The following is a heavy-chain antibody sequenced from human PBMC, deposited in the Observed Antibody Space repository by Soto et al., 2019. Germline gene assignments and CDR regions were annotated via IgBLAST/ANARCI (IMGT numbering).Heavy chain of an antibody. V-gene: IGHV3-23*01. J-gene: IGHJ6*02. D-gene: IGHD1-26*01. CDR1: GFTFSTYA. CDR2: ISASGGST. CDR3: AKELRTPTTSKDGIDV. Sequence: EVQLLESGGGLVQPGGSLRLSCAASGFTFSTYALSCVRQAPGKGLEWVSVISASGGSTFYADSVKGRFTVSRDNSRNPLYPQVTSRRVEDPAVNYCAKELRTPTTSKDGIDVWGQGHTVTVSS.